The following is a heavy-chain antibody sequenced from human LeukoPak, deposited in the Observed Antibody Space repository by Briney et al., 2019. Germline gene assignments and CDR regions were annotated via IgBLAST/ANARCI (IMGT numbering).Heavy chain of an antibody. CDR3: ARTQWLAGAVHFDY. D-gene: IGHD6-19*01. V-gene: IGHV3-33*01. Sequence: PGGSLRLSCAASGFTFSSYGMHWVRQAPGKGLEWVAVIWYDGSNKYYADSVKGRFTISRDNSKNTLYLQMNSLRAEDTAVYYCARTQWLAGAVHFDYWGQGTLVTVSS. CDR2: IWYDGSNK. J-gene: IGHJ4*02. CDR1: GFTFSSYG.